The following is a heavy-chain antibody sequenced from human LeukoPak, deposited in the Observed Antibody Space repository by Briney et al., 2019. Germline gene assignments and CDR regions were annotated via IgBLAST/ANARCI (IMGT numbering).Heavy chain of an antibody. D-gene: IGHD1-1*01. J-gene: IGHJ4*02. CDR1: GFTFSSYS. CDR3: AKDIQSGAGTNGLVDY. V-gene: IGHV3-7*03. CDR2: IKQGGSEK. Sequence: PGGSLRLSCAASGFTFSSYSMNWVRQAPGKGLEWVANIKQGGSEKYYVDSVKGRFTISRDNSKNSLYLQMNSLRTEDTALYYCAKDIQSGAGTNGLVDYWGQGTLVTVSS.